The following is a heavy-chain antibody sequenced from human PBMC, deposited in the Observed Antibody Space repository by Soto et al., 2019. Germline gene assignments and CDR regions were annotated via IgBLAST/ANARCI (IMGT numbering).Heavy chain of an antibody. D-gene: IGHD6-13*01. Sequence: EVQLVQSGAEVKKPGESLRISCKGSGYSFTSYWISWVRQMPEKGLEWMGRIDPSDSYTNYSPSFQGHVTISADKSSRTAYLQWSRLKASATAMYYCARLQAAAGGNNLTFDYWGERTLWTFS. CDR1: GYSFTSYW. V-gene: IGHV5-10-1*01. CDR2: IDPSDSYT. CDR3: ARLQAAAGGNNLTFDY. J-gene: IGHJ4*02.